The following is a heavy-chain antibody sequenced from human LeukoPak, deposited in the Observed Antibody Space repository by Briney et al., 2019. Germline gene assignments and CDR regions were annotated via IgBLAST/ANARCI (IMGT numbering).Heavy chain of an antibody. Sequence: GGSLRLSCAASGFTFSSYSMSWVRQAPGKGLEWVANIKQDGSEKYYVDSVKGRFTISRDNAKNSLYLQMNSLRAEDTAVYYCARTRVRGAYYFDYWGQGTLVTVSS. CDR1: GFTFSSYS. V-gene: IGHV3-7*01. J-gene: IGHJ4*02. D-gene: IGHD3-10*01. CDR2: IKQDGSEK. CDR3: ARTRVRGAYYFDY.